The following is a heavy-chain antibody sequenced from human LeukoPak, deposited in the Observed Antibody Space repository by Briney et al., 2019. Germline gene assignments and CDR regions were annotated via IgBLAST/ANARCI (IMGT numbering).Heavy chain of an antibody. J-gene: IGHJ5*02. D-gene: IGHD2/OR15-2a*01. CDR2: IHHRGTT. Sequence: SETLSLTCAVSGGSISSTNWWNWVRQPPGKGLEWIGEIHHRGTTNYNPSLKSRVTISVHKSKNQFSLKLSSVTAADTAVYYCAKNIAKTFDPWGQGTLVTVSS. CDR1: GGSISSTNW. V-gene: IGHV4-4*02. CDR3: AKNIAKTFDP.